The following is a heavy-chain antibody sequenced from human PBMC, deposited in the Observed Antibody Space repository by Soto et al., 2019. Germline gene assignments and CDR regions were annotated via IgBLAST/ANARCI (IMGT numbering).Heavy chain of an antibody. CDR3: AKGLVGYVFGVQDYYFGMDV. CDR1: GFKFSTYG. D-gene: IGHD1-26*01. V-gene: IGHV3-30*18. Sequence: QVQLVESGGGVVQPGRSLRLSCGASGFKFSTYGMHWVRQAPGKGLEWVAVISYDGNNKDYADSVKGRFTISRDNSKNTSYLQRNSLRAEDTAVYYCAKGLVGYVFGVQDYYFGMDVWGQGTTVAGSS. J-gene: IGHJ6*02. CDR2: ISYDGNNK.